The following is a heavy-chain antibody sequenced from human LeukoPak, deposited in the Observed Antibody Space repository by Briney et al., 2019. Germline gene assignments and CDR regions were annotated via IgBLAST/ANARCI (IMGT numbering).Heavy chain of an antibody. V-gene: IGHV4-39*07. CDR1: GGSISSSSYY. Sequence: PSETLSLTRTVSGGSISSSSYYWGWIRQPPGKGLEWIGSIYYSGSTYYNPSLKSRVTISVDTSKNQFSLKLSSVTAADTAVYYCARDSTYYYGSGRVYYYYYYMDVWGKGTTVTISS. CDR3: ARDSTYYYGSGRVYYYYYYMDV. CDR2: IYYSGST. J-gene: IGHJ6*03. D-gene: IGHD3-10*01.